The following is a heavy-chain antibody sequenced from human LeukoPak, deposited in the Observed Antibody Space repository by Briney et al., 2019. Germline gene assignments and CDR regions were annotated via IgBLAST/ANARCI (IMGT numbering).Heavy chain of an antibody. V-gene: IGHV4-59*01. Sequence: SSETLSLTCTVSGGSISTYYWTWIRQPPGKGLEWIGNIYYSGSTNYDPSLKSRVTISLDTSKNQFSLKLTSVTAADTAVYYCAGAVEATQGGHYYYYYMDVWGKGATVTVSS. CDR1: GGSISTYY. CDR2: IYYSGST. D-gene: IGHD1-26*01. CDR3: AGAVEATQGGHYYYYYMDV. J-gene: IGHJ6*03.